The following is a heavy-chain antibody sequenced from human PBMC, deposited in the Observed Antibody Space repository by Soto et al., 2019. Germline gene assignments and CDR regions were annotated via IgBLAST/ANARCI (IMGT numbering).Heavy chain of an antibody. J-gene: IGHJ4*02. CDR2: IYWNDDN. V-gene: IGHV2-5*01. Sequence: QITLKASGPTLVRPTQTLTLTCTFSGFSLSTSGLGVGWIRQPPGKALEWLALIYWNDDNRYTPSLKAWLTITKDTSQNQVVLTMTNMDPVDTATYLCAHRPSGWYLFDYWGQGTLGTVSS. CDR3: AHRPSGWYLFDY. CDR1: GFSLSTSGLG. D-gene: IGHD6-19*01.